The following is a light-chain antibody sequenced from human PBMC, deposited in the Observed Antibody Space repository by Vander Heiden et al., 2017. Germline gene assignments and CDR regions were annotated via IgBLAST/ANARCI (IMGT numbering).Light chain of an antibody. V-gene: IGKV3-15*01. CDR1: QSVSSN. CDR3: QQDNNWPWT. J-gene: IGKJ1*01. Sequence: EIVMTQSPATLSVSPGERTTLSCRASQSVSSNLAWYQQKPGQAPRLLIYAASTRAAGIPARFSGSGSGTEFTLTFSSLQSEDFAVYYCQQDNNWPWTFGQGTKVEV. CDR2: AAS.